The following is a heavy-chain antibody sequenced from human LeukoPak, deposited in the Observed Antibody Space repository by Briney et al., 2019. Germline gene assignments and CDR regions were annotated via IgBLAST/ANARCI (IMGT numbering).Heavy chain of an antibody. V-gene: IGHV3-7*01. CDR3: ARLLQLEREVVFDY. J-gene: IGHJ4*02. CDR1: GFTFSSYW. Sequence: GGSLRLSCAASGFTFSSYWMSWVRQAPGKGLEWVANIKQDGSEKYYVDSVKGRFTISRDNAKNSLYLQMNSLRAEDTAVYYCARLLQLEREVVFDYWGQGTLVTVSS. D-gene: IGHD1-1*01. CDR2: IKQDGSEK.